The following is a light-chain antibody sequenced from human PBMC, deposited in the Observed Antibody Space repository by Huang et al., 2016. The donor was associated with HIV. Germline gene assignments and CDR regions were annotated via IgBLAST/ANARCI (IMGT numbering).Light chain of an antibody. Sequence: EIVLTQSPGNLSLSPGERATLSCRASQRVNSGYLTWYQQKPGQAPRPLIYGAASRATGIPGRVSGSGSGTDFTLTISRLQPEDFAVYFWQQYGSSPGTFGQGTKVEMK. CDR2: GAA. V-gene: IGKV3-20*01. CDR3: QQYGSSPGT. J-gene: IGKJ1*01. CDR1: QRVNSGY.